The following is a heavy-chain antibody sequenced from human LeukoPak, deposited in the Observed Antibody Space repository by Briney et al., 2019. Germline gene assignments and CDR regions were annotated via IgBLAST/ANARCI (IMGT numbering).Heavy chain of an antibody. Sequence: SETLSLTCTVSGGSISSGSYYWSWIRQPAGKGLEWIGRIYTSGSTNYNPSLKSRVTISVDTSKNQFSLNLSSVTAADTAVYYCASDYGGNSASIDNWGQGTLVTVSS. CDR1: GGSISSGSYY. CDR2: IYTSGST. V-gene: IGHV4-61*02. CDR3: ASDYGGNSASIDN. J-gene: IGHJ4*02. D-gene: IGHD4-23*01.